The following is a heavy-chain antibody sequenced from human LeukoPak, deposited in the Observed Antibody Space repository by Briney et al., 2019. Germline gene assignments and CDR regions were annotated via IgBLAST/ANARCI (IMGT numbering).Heavy chain of an antibody. Sequence: ASVKVSCKASGGTFSSYAISWVRQAPGQGLEWMGIINPSGGSTSYAQKFQGRVTMTRDMSTSTVYMELSSLRSEDTAVYYCARDRDDYGDRSPYNWFDPWGQGTLVTVSS. V-gene: IGHV1-46*01. CDR2: INPSGGST. D-gene: IGHD4-17*01. J-gene: IGHJ5*02. CDR3: ARDRDDYGDRSPYNWFDP. CDR1: GGTFSSYA.